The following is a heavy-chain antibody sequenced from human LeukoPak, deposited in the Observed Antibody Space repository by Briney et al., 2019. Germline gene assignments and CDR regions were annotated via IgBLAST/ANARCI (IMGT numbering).Heavy chain of an antibody. Sequence: PSETLSLTCTVSGGSISSHYWSWIRQPPGKGLEWIGYIYYSGSTNYNPSLKSRVTISVDTSKNQFSLKLSSVTAADTAVYYCARDLRDYGGYYYYGMDVWGQGTTVTVSS. CDR3: ARDLRDYGGYYYYGMDV. CDR1: GGSISSHY. CDR2: IYYSGST. V-gene: IGHV4-59*11. D-gene: IGHD3-16*01. J-gene: IGHJ6*02.